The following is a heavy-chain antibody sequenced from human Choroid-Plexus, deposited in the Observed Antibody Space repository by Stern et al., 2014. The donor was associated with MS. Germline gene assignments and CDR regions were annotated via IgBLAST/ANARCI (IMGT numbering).Heavy chain of an antibody. CDR1: GFTFSDYY. CDR2: ISSSGSTI. D-gene: IGHD5-18*01. J-gene: IGHJ4*02. Sequence: DQLVESGGGLVKPGGSLKLSCAASGFTFSDYYMSWIRQAPGKGLEWVSYISSSGSTIYYAVSVKGRFTISRDNGKNSLYLQMNSLRAEDTAVYYCASGYSYGFFDYWGQGTLVTVSS. CDR3: ASGYSYGFFDY. V-gene: IGHV3-11*01.